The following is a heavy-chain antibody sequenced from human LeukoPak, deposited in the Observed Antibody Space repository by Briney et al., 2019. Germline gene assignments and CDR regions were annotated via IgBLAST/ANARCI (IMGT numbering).Heavy chain of an antibody. CDR3: ARAISNYDNLYYYYYYMDV. Sequence: PSETLSLTCTVSGDSISSYYWSWIRQPPGKGLEWIGYIYYSGSTNYNPSLKSRVTISVDTSKNQFSLKLSSVTAADTAVYYCARAISNYDNLYYYYYYMDVWGKGTTVTVSS. CDR1: GDSISSYY. CDR2: IYYSGST. D-gene: IGHD4-11*01. V-gene: IGHV4-59*01. J-gene: IGHJ6*03.